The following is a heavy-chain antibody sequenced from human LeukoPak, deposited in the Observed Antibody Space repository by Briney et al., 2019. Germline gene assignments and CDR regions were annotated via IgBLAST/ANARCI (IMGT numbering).Heavy chain of an antibody. CDR1: GFTFTSYS. Sequence: PGGSLRLSCAASGFTFTSYSMNWVRQAPGKGLEWVSSISSGGFFIYYADSVKGRFTISRDNAKNTLYLQMESLRVEYTAIYYCATDWAWGGFDHWGQGALVTVSS. CDR3: ATDWAWGGFDH. CDR2: ISSGGFFI. D-gene: IGHD3-16*01. J-gene: IGHJ4*02. V-gene: IGHV3-21*01.